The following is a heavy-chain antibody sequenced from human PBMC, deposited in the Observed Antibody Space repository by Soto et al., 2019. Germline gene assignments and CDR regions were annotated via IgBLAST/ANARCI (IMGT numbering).Heavy chain of an antibody. Sequence: GGSLRLSCADSGFVFSDYYMSWIRQAPGKGLEWVSYISSRSSTIFYADSVKGRFTISRDNVKNSLYLQMNSLRAEDTAVYYCASGTNGAFFVYWGQGILVIVSS. CDR3: ASGTNGAFFVY. D-gene: IGHD2-8*01. V-gene: IGHV3-11*01. CDR2: ISSRSSTI. CDR1: GFVFSDYY. J-gene: IGHJ4*02.